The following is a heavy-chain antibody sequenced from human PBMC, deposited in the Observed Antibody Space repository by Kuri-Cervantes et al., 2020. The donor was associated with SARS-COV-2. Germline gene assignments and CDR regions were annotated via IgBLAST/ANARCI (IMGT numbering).Heavy chain of an antibody. D-gene: IGHD2-2*01. CDR3: ARGVGGYCSSTSCYPYNWFDP. Sequence: SETLSLTCTVSGYSISSGYYWGWIRQPPGKGLEWIGSIYHSGSTYYNPSLKSRVPISVNTSKNQFSRRLSSVTAADTAVYTCARGVGGYCSSTSCYPYNWFDPWGQGTLVTVSS. CDR1: GYSISSGYY. J-gene: IGHJ5*02. CDR2: IYHSGST. V-gene: IGHV4-38-2*02.